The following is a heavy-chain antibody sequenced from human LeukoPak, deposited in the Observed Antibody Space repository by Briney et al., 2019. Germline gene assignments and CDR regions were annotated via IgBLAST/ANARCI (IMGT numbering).Heavy chain of an antibody. Sequence: NPSETLSLTCTVSGYFISSGYFWGWIRQPPGKGLEWIGIIHYGESPYYSPSLESRITISMDTSKNHFSLNLSSVTATDTAVYYCARGGGVRTGSGWRPGNYFDFWGQGSLVIVSS. CDR3: ARGGGVRTGSGWRPGNYFDF. CDR1: GYFISSGYF. D-gene: IGHD6-19*01. J-gene: IGHJ4*02. CDR2: IHYGESP. V-gene: IGHV4-38-2*02.